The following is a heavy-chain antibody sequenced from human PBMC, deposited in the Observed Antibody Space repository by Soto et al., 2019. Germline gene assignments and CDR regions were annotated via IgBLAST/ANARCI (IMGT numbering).Heavy chain of an antibody. V-gene: IGHV4-59*01. Sequence: QVQLQKSGPGLVKPSETLSLTCTVSGGSISAYYWNWVRQPPGKGLEWIANIYYTGSTNYNPSLKSRVTISLDTSKNHFSLRLSSVTPADTAVYYCARPSVAGTWGPFDYWGQGTLVTVSS. D-gene: IGHD6-19*01. CDR3: ARPSVAGTWGPFDY. CDR2: IYYTGST. J-gene: IGHJ4*02. CDR1: GGSISAYY.